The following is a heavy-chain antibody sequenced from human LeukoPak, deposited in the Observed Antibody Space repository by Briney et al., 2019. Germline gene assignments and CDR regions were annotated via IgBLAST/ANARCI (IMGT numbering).Heavy chain of an antibody. D-gene: IGHD6-6*01. CDR2: INPNSGGT. V-gene: IGHV1-2*02. CDR3: ARNRGQLGNWFDP. J-gene: IGHJ5*02. CDR1: GYTFTDYY. Sequence: ASVKVSCKASGYTFTDYYVHWVRQGPGQGLEWMGWINPNSGGTKYAQKFQGRVTMTRDTSISTAYMELSRLRSDDTAVYYCARNRGQLGNWFDPWGQGTLVTVSS.